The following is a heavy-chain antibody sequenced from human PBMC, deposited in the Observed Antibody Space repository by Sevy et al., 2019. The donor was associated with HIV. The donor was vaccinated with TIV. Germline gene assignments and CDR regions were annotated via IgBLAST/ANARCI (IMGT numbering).Heavy chain of an antibody. CDR1: GFTFSSYA. CDR2: ISYDGSNK. CDR3: ARDYSPYCGGDCYVFDY. D-gene: IGHD2-21*02. V-gene: IGHV3-30-3*01. J-gene: IGHJ4*02. Sequence: GGSLRLSCAASGFTFSSYAMHWVRQAPGEGLQWVAVISYDGSNKYYADSVKGRFTISRDNSKNTLYLQMNSLRAEDTAVYYCARDYSPYCGGDCYVFDYWGQGTLVTVSS.